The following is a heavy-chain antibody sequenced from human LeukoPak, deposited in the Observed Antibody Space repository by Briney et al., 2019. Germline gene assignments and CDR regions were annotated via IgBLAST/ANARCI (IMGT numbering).Heavy chain of an antibody. CDR2: ISYDGSNK. J-gene: IGHJ6*03. Sequence: GGSLRLSCAASGFTFSSYGMHWVRQAPGKGLEWVAVISYDGSNKYYADSVKGRFTISRDNSKNTLYLQMNSLRVEDTAVYYCAKNRGAGSHYYYHMSVWGKGTTVTVSS. CDR1: GFTFSSYG. CDR3: AKNRGAGSHYYYHMSV. D-gene: IGHD1-26*01. V-gene: IGHV3-30*18.